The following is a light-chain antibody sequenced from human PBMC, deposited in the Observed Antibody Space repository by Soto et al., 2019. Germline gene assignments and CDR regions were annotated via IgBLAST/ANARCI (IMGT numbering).Light chain of an antibody. V-gene: IGKV3-11*01. J-gene: IGKJ3*01. CDR2: DAS. CDR3: QQRGGWPPVFT. CDR1: QSIRRY. Sequence: ESMLTQSPATLSLSPGERATLSCRASQSIRRYLAWYQQKPGQAPRLLIYDASNRVTGVPARFSGSGAGTDLTLTISSLEPEDVAVDYCQQRGGWPPVFTFGPGTKVDIK.